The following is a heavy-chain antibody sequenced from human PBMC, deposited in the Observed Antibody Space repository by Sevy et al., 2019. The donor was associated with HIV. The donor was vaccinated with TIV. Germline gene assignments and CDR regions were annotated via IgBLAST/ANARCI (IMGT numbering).Heavy chain of an antibody. CDR2: IIGSGAST. J-gene: IGHJ5*02. V-gene: IGHV3-23*01. CDR1: GFTFSSFA. CDR3: AKGGIWSPPTWFDP. D-gene: IGHD3-3*01. Sequence: GGSLRLSCAASGFTFSSFAMSWVRQAPGKGLEWVSAIIGSGASTNYADSVKGRFTISRDNSKKTLYLQMNSLRAEDTAVYYCAKGGIWSPPTWFDPWGQGTLVTVSS.